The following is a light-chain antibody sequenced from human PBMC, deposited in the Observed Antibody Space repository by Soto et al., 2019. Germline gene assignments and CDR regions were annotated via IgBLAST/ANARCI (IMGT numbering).Light chain of an antibody. V-gene: IGKV1-5*01. Sequence: DIQMTQSPSTLSASVGDRVTIXXRASQSISSWLAWYQQKPGKAPKXVIYAASGLQSGVPSRFSGSGSGTEFTLTVSSLQPEDFATYYCLQHNSYPFTFGQGTRLEIK. J-gene: IGKJ5*01. CDR1: QSISSW. CDR3: LQHNSYPFT. CDR2: AAS.